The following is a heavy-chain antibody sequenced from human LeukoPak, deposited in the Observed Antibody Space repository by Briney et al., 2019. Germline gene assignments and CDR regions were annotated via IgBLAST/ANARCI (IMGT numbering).Heavy chain of an antibody. CDR1: GGSISSYY. CDR2: IYHSGST. CDR3: ARLHMVRGANWFDP. Sequence: SETLSLTCTVSGGSISSYYWSWIRQPPGKGLEWIGYIYHSGSTYYNPSLKSRVTISVDRSKNQFSLELSSVAAADTAVYYCARLHMVRGANWFDPWGQGTLVTVSS. J-gene: IGHJ5*02. V-gene: IGHV4-59*08. D-gene: IGHD3-10*01.